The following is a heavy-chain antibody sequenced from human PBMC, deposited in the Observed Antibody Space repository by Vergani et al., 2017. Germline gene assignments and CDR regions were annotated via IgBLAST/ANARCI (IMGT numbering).Heavy chain of an antibody. D-gene: IGHD4-17*01. CDR2: ISSSSSYI. J-gene: IGHJ5*02. CDR3: AREDEYGDYSNWFDP. CDR1: GFTFSRYS. V-gene: IGHV3-21*01. Sequence: VQLVESGGGLVKPGGSLRLSCAASGFTFSRYSMNWVRQAPGKGLEWFSSISSSSSYIYYADSGKGRFTISRDNAKNSLYLQMNSLRTEDTAVYYCAREDEYGDYSNWFDPWGQGTLVTVSS.